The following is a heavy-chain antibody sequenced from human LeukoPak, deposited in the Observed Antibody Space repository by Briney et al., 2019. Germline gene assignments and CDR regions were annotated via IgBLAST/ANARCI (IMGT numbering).Heavy chain of an antibody. CDR3: ASLYYYDSSGYYGFSN. V-gene: IGHV1-18*01. J-gene: IGHJ4*02. CDR1: GYTFTSYG. Sequence: ASVKVSCKASGYTFTSYGISWVRQAPGQGLEWMGWISAYNGNTNYAQKLQGRVTMTEDTSTDTAYMELSSLRSEDTAVYYCASLYYYDSSGYYGFSNWGQGTLVTVSS. D-gene: IGHD3-22*01. CDR2: ISAYNGNT.